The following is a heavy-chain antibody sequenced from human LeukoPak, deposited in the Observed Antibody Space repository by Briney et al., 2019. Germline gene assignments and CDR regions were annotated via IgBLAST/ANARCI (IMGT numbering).Heavy chain of an antibody. CDR2: ISSSSYI. CDR1: GFTFSSYS. J-gene: IGHJ4*02. CDR3: ARSTRGLFDY. V-gene: IGHV3-21*01. D-gene: IGHD5-12*01. Sequence: PGGSLRLSCAASGFTFSSYSMNWVRQAPGKGLEWVSSISSSSYIYYADSVKGRFTISRDNAKNSLYLQMNSLRAEDTAVYYCARSTRGLFDYWGQGTLVTVPS.